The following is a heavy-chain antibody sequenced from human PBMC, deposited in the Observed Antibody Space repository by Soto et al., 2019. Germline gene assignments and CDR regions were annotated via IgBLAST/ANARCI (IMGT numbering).Heavy chain of an antibody. CDR2: ISPRDGSK. Sequence: QVQLVQSGAEVKKPGASVKVSCKASGYTFITYALYWVRQAPGQGLEWMGIISPRDGSKTYAHNFQGRLTMTRDTSTRTLYMELSSLRSEDTAVYYCARGGGTLDYWGQGTLVTVSS. V-gene: IGHV1-46*01. CDR1: GYTFITYA. J-gene: IGHJ4*02. CDR3: ARGGGTLDY.